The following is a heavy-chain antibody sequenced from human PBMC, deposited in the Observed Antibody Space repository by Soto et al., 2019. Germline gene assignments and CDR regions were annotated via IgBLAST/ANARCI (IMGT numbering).Heavy chain of an antibody. D-gene: IGHD3-10*01. CDR2: IIPIFGTA. CDR3: ARVHRRDAYYAPIDS. V-gene: IGHV1-69*12. J-gene: IGHJ4*02. Sequence: QVQLVQSGAEVKKPGSSVKVSCKASGGTFSSYAISWVRQAPGQGLEWMGGIIPIFGTANYEQKFQGSVTITADESTSTAYMELSSLRSEATAVYYCARVHRRDAYYAPIDSWGQGTLVTVSS. CDR1: GGTFSSYA.